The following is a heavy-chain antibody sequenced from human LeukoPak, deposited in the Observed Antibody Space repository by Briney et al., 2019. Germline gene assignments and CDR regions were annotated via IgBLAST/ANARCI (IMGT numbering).Heavy chain of an antibody. J-gene: IGHJ4*02. D-gene: IGHD5-12*01. Sequence: PGGSLRLSCAASGFTFSSYWMHWVRQAPGKGLVWVSRINSDGSSTSYADSVKGRFTIPRDNAKNTLYLQMNSLRAEDTAVYYCTKSRISFSGQADHWGQGTLVTVSS. CDR1: GFTFSSYW. CDR3: TKSRISFSGQADH. V-gene: IGHV3-74*01. CDR2: INSDGSST.